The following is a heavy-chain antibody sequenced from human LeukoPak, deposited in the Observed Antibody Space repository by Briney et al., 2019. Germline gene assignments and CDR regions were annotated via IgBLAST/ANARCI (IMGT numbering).Heavy chain of an antibody. J-gene: IGHJ6*03. D-gene: IGHD1-26*01. CDR1: GFTSDDYG. CDR3: ARDSGSRYYYYYYMDV. Sequence: VGSLRLSCAASGFTSDDYGMSWVRQAPGKGLEWVSGINLNGGSTGYADSVKGRFTISRDNAKNSLYLQMNSLRAEDTALYYCARDSGSRYYYYYYMDVWGKGTTVTISS. CDR2: INLNGGST. V-gene: IGHV3-20*04.